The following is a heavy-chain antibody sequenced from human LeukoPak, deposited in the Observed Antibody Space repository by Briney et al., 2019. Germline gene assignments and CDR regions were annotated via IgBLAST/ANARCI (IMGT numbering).Heavy chain of an antibody. CDR1: GFTFNNHW. CDR2: ISYI. V-gene: IGHV3-21*01. Sequence: GGSLRLSCAASGFTFNNHWMSWVRQAPGKGLEWVSSISYIYYADSVKGRFTISRDNAKNSLYLQMNSLRAEDTAVYYCARGLAVAGAIIDYWGQGTLVTVSS. D-gene: IGHD6-19*01. J-gene: IGHJ4*02. CDR3: ARGLAVAGAIIDY.